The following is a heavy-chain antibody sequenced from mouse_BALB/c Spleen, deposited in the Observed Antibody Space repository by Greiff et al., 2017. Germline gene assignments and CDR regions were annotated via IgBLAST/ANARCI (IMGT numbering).Heavy chain of an antibody. CDR3: ARDRSIYYGNFSWFAY. J-gene: IGHJ3*01. D-gene: IGHD2-1*01. Sequence: VQLVESGPGLVAPSQSLSITCTVSGFSLTSYGVHWVRQPPGKGLEWLGVIWAGGSTNYNSALMSRLSISKDNSKSQVFLKMNSLQTDDTAMYYCARDRSIYYGNFSWFAYWGQGTLVTVSA. CDR2: IWAGGST. V-gene: IGHV2-9*02. CDR1: GFSLTSYG.